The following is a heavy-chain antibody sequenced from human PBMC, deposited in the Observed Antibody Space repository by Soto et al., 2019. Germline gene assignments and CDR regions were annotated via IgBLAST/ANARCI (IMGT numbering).Heavy chain of an antibody. CDR2: ISSSGSPI. J-gene: IGHJ6*02. D-gene: IGHD3-16*01. CDR1: GFTFSSYE. CDR3: AREPYSDYVMDV. Sequence: GGSLRLSCAAYGFTFSSYEMNWGRQAPGKGLEWVSYISSSGSPIYYAYSVKGRFTISRDNSKNTLYLQMNSLRAEDTAVYYCAREPYSDYVMDVWGQGTPVTVSS. V-gene: IGHV3-48*03.